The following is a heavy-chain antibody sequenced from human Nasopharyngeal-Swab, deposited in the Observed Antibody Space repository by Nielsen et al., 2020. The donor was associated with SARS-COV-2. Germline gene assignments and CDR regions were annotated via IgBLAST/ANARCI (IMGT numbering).Heavy chain of an antibody. J-gene: IGHJ4*02. D-gene: IGHD5-18*01. CDR2: IYYSGST. CDR1: GGSISSGSYY. CDR3: ARGYGRGYFDY. Sequence: SETLSLTCTVSGGSISSGSYYWSWIRQPPGKGLEWIGYIYYSGSTNYNPPLKSRVTISVDTSKNQFSLKLSSVTAADTAVYYCARGYGRGYFDYWGQGTLVTVSS. V-gene: IGHV4-61*01.